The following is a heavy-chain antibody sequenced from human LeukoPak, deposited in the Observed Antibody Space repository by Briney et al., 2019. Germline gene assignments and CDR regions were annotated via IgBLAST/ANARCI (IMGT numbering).Heavy chain of an antibody. D-gene: IGHD3-16*01. J-gene: IGHJ5*02. CDR3: ARFTPQGYGWGGYNRFDP. CDR2: IYYSGST. CDR1: GDSISSSSSY. V-gene: IGHV4-39*01. Sequence: PSETLSLTCSVSGDSISSSSSYWGWIRQPPGKGLEWIGSIYYSGSTYYNTSLKSRVTISVDTSKNQFSLKLNSVTAADTAVYYCARFTPQGYGWGGYNRFDPWGQGTLVTVSS.